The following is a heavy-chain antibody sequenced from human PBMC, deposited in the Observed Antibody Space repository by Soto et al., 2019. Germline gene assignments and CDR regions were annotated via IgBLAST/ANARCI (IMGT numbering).Heavy chain of an antibody. D-gene: IGHD6-13*01. J-gene: IGHJ3*02. V-gene: IGHV3-21*01. CDR1: GFTFSSYS. CDR2: ISSSSGYI. CDR3: ARDGMGSSWTPEAFDI. Sequence: GGSLRLSCAASGFTFSSYSMNWVRQAPGKGLEWVSSISSSSGYIYYADSVKGRFTISRDNAKNSLYLQMNSLRAEDTAVYYCARDGMGSSWTPEAFDIWGQGTMVTVSS.